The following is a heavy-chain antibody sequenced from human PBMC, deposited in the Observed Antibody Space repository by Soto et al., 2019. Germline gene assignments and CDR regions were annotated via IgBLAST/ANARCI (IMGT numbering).Heavy chain of an antibody. V-gene: IGHV4-34*01. Sequence: QVQLQQWGAGLLKPSETLSLTCAVYGGSFSGYYWSWIRQPPGKGLEWIGEINHSGSTNYNPSLKSRVPISVDTSKNQFSLKLSSVTDADTAVYYCARARYSSSLYYYYYYGMDVWDQGSTVTVSS. J-gene: IGHJ6*02. CDR2: INHSGST. CDR1: GGSFSGYY. CDR3: ARARYSSSLYYYYYYGMDV. D-gene: IGHD6-6*01.